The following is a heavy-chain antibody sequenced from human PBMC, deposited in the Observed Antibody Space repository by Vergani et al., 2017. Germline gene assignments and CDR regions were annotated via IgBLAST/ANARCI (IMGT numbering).Heavy chain of an antibody. V-gene: IGHV4-59*01. CDR2: IYYSGST. D-gene: IGHD6-19*01. CDR1: GGSISSYY. CDR3: ASGGVAVPFDY. Sequence: QVQLQESGPGLVKPSETLSLTCTVSGGSISSYYWSWIRQPPGKGLEWIGYIYYSGSTNYNPSLKSRVTISVDTSKNQFSLKLSAVTAADTAVYYCASGGVAVPFDYWGQGTLVTVSS. J-gene: IGHJ4*02.